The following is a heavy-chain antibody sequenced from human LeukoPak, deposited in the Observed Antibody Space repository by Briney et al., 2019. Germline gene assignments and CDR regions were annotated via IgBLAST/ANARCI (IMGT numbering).Heavy chain of an antibody. CDR1: GYTFTSYA. Sequence: ASVNVSCKASGYTFTSYAMHWVRQAPGQRLEWMGWINAGNGNTKYSQKFQGRVTITRDTSASTAYMELSSLRSEDTAVYYCARDLPTYYYGSGSYGDFDYWGQGTLVTVSS. V-gene: IGHV1-3*01. D-gene: IGHD3-10*01. CDR2: INAGNGNT. J-gene: IGHJ4*02. CDR3: ARDLPTYYYGSGSYGDFDY.